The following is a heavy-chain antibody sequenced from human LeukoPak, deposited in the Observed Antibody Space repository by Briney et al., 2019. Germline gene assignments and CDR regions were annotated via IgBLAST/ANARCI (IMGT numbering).Heavy chain of an antibody. CDR2: IKQDGSEK. J-gene: IGHJ4*02. V-gene: IGHV3-7*01. CDR1: GFTFSSYW. Sequence: GGSLRLSCAASGFTFSSYWMSWVRQAPGKGLEWVANIKQDGSEKYYVDSVKGRFTLSSDNAKNSLYLQMSSLRAEDTAVYYCARFGTYLDYFDNWGQGSLVTVSS. D-gene: IGHD1-26*01. CDR3: ARFGTYLDYFDN.